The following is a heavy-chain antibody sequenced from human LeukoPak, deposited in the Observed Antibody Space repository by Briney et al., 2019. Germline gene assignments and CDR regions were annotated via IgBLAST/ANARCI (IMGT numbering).Heavy chain of an antibody. D-gene: IGHD4-17*01. J-gene: IGHJ4*02. CDR3: AKLLNDYGDYYFDY. CDR1: GLTFSTYA. Sequence: GGSLRLSCAASGLTFSTYAMSWVRQAPGKGLEWLSALSSRGRDTYYADSVKGRFTISRDNSKNTLYLQMNSLRAEDTAVYYCAKLLNDYGDYYFDYWGQGTLVTVSS. V-gene: IGHV3-23*01. CDR2: LSSRGRDT.